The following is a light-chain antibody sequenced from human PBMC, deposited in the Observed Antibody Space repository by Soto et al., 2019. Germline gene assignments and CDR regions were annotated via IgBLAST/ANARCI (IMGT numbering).Light chain of an antibody. V-gene: IGLV4-69*01. CDR2: VNSDGSH. Sequence: QSVLTQSPSASASLGASVKLTCTLSSGHSTYAIAWHQQQPEKGPRYLMKVNSDGSHSKGDGIPDRFSGSSSGAERYLTISSLQSDDEADYYCQTWGTGIRVFGGGTKLNVL. CDR1: SGHSTYA. CDR3: QTWGTGIRV. J-gene: IGLJ3*02.